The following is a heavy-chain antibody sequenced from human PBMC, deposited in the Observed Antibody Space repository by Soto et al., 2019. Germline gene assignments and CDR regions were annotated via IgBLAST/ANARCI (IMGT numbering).Heavy chain of an antibody. V-gene: IGHV1-69*13. CDR2: IIPIFGTA. CDR3: ARFPTHPRYSSLTPGRHNDY. D-gene: IGHD6-13*01. CDR1: GGTFSSYA. J-gene: IGHJ4*02. Sequence: ASVKVSCKASGGTFSSYAISWVRQAPGQGLEWMGGIIPIFGTANYAQKFQGRVTITADESTSTAYMGLSSLRSEDTAVYYCARFPTHPRYSSLTPGRHNDYWGQGTLVTVSS.